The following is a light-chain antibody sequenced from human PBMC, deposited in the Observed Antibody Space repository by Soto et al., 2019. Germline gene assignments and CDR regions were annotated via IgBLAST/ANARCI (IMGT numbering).Light chain of an antibody. V-gene: IGKV4-1*01. Sequence: DIVMTQSPDSLAVSLGERATINCKSSQSVLYSSNNKNYLAWYQQKPGQPPKLLIYWASTRESGVPDRFSGSGSGTDFTLTINNLQAEDVAVYYCQQYYGFPLTFGGGTKVDIK. J-gene: IGKJ4*01. CDR3: QQYYGFPLT. CDR2: WAS. CDR1: QSVLYSSNNKNY.